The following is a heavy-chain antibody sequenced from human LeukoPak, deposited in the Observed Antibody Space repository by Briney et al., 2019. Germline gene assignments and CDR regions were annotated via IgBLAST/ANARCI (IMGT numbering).Heavy chain of an antibody. J-gene: IGHJ2*01. CDR1: GGSISSRGYY. V-gene: IGHV4-61*08. D-gene: IGHD6-13*01. Sequence: PSETLSLTCTVSGGSISSRGYYWSWIRQPPGKGLEWIGYIYYSGSTNYSPSLKSRLTISVDTSKNQFSLKLSSVTAADTAVYYCARTYGSSGLGYFDLWGRGTLVTVSS. CDR3: ARTYGSSGLGYFDL. CDR2: IYYSGST.